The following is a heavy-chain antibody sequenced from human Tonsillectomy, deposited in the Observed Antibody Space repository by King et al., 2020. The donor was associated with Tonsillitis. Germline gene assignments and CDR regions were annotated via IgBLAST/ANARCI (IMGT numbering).Heavy chain of an antibody. Sequence: VQLVESGGGLVQPGGSLRLSCAASGFTFSSYAMSWVRQAPGKGLEWVSAISGSGGSTNKADSVKGRFTISRDKSKKTLYLQMNSLTAEDTALHYCAKDSEDLRYGGNAGAFDIWGQGTMVTVSS. CDR2: ISGSGGST. CDR3: AKDSEDLRYGGNAGAFDI. J-gene: IGHJ3*02. V-gene: IGHV3-23*04. D-gene: IGHD4-23*01. CDR1: GFTFSSYA.